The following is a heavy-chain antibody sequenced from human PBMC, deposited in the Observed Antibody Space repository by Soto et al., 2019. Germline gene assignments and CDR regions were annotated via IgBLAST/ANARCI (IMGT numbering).Heavy chain of an antibody. CDR1: GYSFNSYW. D-gene: IGHD3-10*02. Sequence: GESLKISRKGSGYSFNSYWIGWVRQMPGKGLAGMGRIYPGDSDPRSSPSFQGQVTISADKSTSTASLQWRSLQASDTAMYYCARHTMVGHDPAYWGQGTRVTVS. V-gene: IGHV5-51*01. J-gene: IGHJ4*02. CDR3: ARHTMVGHDPAY. CDR2: IYPGDSDP.